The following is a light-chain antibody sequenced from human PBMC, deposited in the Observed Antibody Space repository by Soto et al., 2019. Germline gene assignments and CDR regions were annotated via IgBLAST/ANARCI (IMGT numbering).Light chain of an antibody. J-gene: IGKJ1*01. CDR2: GAS. V-gene: IGKV3-15*01. CDR1: QSVSSN. CDR3: HQYNNWPKT. Sequence: EIVMTQSPATLSVSPGERATLSCRASQSVSSNLAWYQQKPGQAPRLLIYGASTRATGIPGRFSGSGSGTEFTLTISSLKSEDFAIYYCHQYNNWPKTFGQGTKVEIK.